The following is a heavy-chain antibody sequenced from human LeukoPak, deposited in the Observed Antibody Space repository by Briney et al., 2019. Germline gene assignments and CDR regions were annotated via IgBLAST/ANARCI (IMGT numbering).Heavy chain of an antibody. V-gene: IGHV3-7*04. CDR3: ARADGSGSYDAFDI. CDR2: IKQDGSEK. D-gene: IGHD3-10*01. Sequence: GGSLRLSCAAYGFTFSSYWMSWVRQAPGKGLEWVANIKQDGSEKYYVDSVKGRFTISRDNAKNSLYLQMNSLRAEDTAVYYCARADGSGSYDAFDIWGQGTMVTVSS. CDR1: GFTFSSYW. J-gene: IGHJ3*02.